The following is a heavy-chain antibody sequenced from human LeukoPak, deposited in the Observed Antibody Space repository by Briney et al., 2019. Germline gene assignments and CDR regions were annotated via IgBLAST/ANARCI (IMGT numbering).Heavy chain of an antibody. CDR1: GFTVSSNF. D-gene: IGHD1/OR15-1a*01. Sequence: PGGSLRLPCAASGFTVSSNFMSRVRQAPGKGLEWVSVIYSGGTTYYADSVKGRFTISRDNSKNTLSLQMNSLRAEDTAVYYCARDGYGNNYMDVWGKGTTVTVSS. V-gene: IGHV3-53*01. J-gene: IGHJ6*03. CDR3: ARDGYGNNYMDV. CDR2: IYSGGTT.